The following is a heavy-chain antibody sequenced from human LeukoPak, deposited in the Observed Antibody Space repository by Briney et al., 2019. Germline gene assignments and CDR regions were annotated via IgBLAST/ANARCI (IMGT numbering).Heavy chain of an antibody. J-gene: IGHJ1*01. Sequence: GASVKVSCKASGYTFTGYYMHWVRQAPGQGLEWMGWINPNSGDTNYAQKFQGRVTMTRDTSISTAYMELSRLTSDDTAVYYCARDLGCRNGVCSEYFQHWGQGTLVTVSS. CDR2: INPNSGDT. D-gene: IGHD2-8*01. CDR3: ARDLGCRNGVCSEYFQH. CDR1: GYTFTGYY. V-gene: IGHV1-2*02.